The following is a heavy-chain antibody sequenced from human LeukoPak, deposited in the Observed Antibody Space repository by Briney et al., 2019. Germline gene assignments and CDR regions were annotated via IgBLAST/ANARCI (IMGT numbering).Heavy chain of an antibody. D-gene: IGHD3-16*01. CDR1: GGSISSSSYF. V-gene: IGHV4-61*02. CDR3: ARNGRGTGWFDP. CDR2: IYTSGST. Sequence: PSETLSLTCTVSGGSISSSSYFWSWIRQPAGKGLEWIGRIYTSGSTNYNPSLKSRVTISVDTSKNQFSLKLSSVTAADTAVYYCARNGRGTGWFDPWGQGTLVTVSS. J-gene: IGHJ5*02.